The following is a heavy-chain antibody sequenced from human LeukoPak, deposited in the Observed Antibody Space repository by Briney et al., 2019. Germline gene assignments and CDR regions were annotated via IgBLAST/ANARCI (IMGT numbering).Heavy chain of an antibody. D-gene: IGHD3-22*01. CDR3: ARDPGPYYYDSSGYY. Sequence: GGSLRLSCAASGFTLSNYWMHWVRRVPGEGLVWVSRINFDGSSTNYADSVKGRFTISRDNSKNTLYLQMNSLRAEDTAVYYCARDPGPYYYDSSGYYWGQGTLVTVSS. CDR2: INFDGSST. CDR1: GFTLSNYW. J-gene: IGHJ4*02. V-gene: IGHV3-74*01.